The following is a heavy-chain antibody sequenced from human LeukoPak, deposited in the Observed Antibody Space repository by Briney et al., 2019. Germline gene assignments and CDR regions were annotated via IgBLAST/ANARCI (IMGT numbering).Heavy chain of an antibody. CDR1: GFSFSSYG. V-gene: IGHV3-23*01. Sequence: PGGSLRLSCAASGFSFSSYGMSWVRQAPGKGLEWVSAISGSGGSTYYADSVKGRFTISRDNSKNTLYLQMSSLRAEDTAVFYCAKHSVFSFRYYFDYWGQGALVTVSS. J-gene: IGHJ4*02. D-gene: IGHD2-15*01. CDR2: ISGSGGST. CDR3: AKHSVFSFRYYFDY.